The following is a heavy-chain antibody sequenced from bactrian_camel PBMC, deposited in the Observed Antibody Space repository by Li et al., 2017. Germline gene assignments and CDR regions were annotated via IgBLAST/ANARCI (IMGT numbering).Heavy chain of an antibody. CDR1: GYTYSSNC. CDR2: IGSDGET. V-gene: IGHV3S53*01. CDR3: ASDFSGGSWFDFGY. Sequence: HVQLVESGGGSVQTGGSLRLSCAASGYTYSSNCMGWFRQAPGKERERVATIGSDGETDLLDSVKGRFTISQDNAKNTVYLQLNSLETDDVGMYYCASDFSGGSWFDFGYWGQGTQVTVS. J-gene: IGHJ6*01. D-gene: IGHD6*01.